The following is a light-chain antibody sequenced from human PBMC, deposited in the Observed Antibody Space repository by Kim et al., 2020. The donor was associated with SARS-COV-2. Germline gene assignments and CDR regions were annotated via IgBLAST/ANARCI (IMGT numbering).Light chain of an antibody. CDR3: QQYDSLPWT. V-gene: IGKV1-33*01. Sequence: ASVGDRVTITCQASPDISNYLNWYQQKPGKAPEVLIYDASDLETGVPSRFSGSGSATYFTFTISSLQPEDIATYYCQQYDSLPWTFGQGTKVDIK. CDR2: DAS. J-gene: IGKJ1*01. CDR1: PDISNY.